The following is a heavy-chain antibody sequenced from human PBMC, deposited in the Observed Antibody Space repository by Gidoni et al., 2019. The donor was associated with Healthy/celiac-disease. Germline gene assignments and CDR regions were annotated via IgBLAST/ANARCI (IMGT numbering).Heavy chain of an antibody. V-gene: IGHV1-2*02. CDR1: GYTFTGSY. Sequence: QVQLVQSGAEVKKPGASVKVSCKASGYTFTGSYMHWVRQAPGQGLEWMGWINPNSGGTHYAQKFQGRVTMTRDTSISTAYMALSRLRSDDTAVYYCARTSSSYSNYVLGWFDPWGQGTLVTVSS. CDR2: INPNSGGT. D-gene: IGHD4-4*01. CDR3: ARTSSSYSNYVLGWFDP. J-gene: IGHJ5*02.